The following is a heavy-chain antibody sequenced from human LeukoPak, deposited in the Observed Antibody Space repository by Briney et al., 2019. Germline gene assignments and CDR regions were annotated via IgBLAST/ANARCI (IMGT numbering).Heavy chain of an antibody. CDR3: ARVRGVDTTMASNWFDP. D-gene: IGHD5-18*01. CDR2: IYHSGTT. J-gene: IGHJ5*02. V-gene: IGHV4-38-2*02. Sequence: SETLSLTCTVSGYSISSGYYWGWIRQPPGKGLEWIGSIYHSGTTYYNPSLKSRVTISVDTSKNQFSLRLSSVTAADTAVYYCARVRGVDTTMASNWFDPWGQGTLVTVSS. CDR1: GYSISSGYY.